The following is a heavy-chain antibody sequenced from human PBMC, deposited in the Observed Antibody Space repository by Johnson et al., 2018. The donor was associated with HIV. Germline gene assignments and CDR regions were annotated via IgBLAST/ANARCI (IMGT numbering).Heavy chain of an antibody. CDR2: ISYDGSNK. CDR1: GFTFSSYG. Sequence: VQLVESGGGVVQPGRSLRLSCAASGFTFSSYGMHWVRQAPGKGLEWVAVISYDGSNKYYADSVKGRFTISRDNSKNTLYLQMSSLKTEDAAVYYCATAASSSWYGEDAFDIWGQGTMVTVSS. V-gene: IGHV3-30*03. J-gene: IGHJ3*02. D-gene: IGHD6-13*01. CDR3: ATAASSSWYGEDAFDI.